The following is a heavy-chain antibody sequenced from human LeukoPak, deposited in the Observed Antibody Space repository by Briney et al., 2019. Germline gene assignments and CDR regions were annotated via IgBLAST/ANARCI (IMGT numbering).Heavy chain of an antibody. CDR2: ISYDGSNK. V-gene: IGHV3-30-3*01. CDR1: GFTFSSYA. D-gene: IGHD6-13*01. CDR3: ASPNIAAAGDH. Sequence: QPGGSLRLSCAASGFTFSSYAMHWVRQAPGKGLEWVAVISYDGSNKYYADSVKGRFTISRDNPKNTLYLQMNSLRAEDTAVYYCASPNIAAAGDHWGQGTLVTVSS. J-gene: IGHJ4*02.